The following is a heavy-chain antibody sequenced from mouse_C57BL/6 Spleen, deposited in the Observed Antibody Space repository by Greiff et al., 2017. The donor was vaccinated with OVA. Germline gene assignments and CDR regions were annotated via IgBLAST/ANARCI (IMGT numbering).Heavy chain of an antibody. Sequence: VQLQQSGPELVKPGASVKISCKASGYTFTDYYMNWVKQSHGKSLEWIGDINPNNGGTSYNQKFKGKATLTVDKSSSTAYMELRSLTSEDSAVYYCARSTLYYDYDDDHYYAMDYWGQGTSVTVSS. CDR2: INPNNGGT. J-gene: IGHJ4*01. D-gene: IGHD2-4*01. CDR1: GYTFTDYY. CDR3: ARSTLYYDYDDDHYYAMDY. V-gene: IGHV1-26*01.